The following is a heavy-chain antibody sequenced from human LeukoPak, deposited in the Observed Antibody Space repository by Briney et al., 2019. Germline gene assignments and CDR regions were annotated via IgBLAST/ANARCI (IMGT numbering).Heavy chain of an antibody. Sequence: GGSLRLSCAASGFTFSSYGMSWVRQAPGKGLVWVSRINSDGSSTSYADSVKGRFTISRDNAKNTLYLQMNSLRAEDTAVYYCARDRPETVNWFDPWGQGTLVTVSS. V-gene: IGHV3-74*01. D-gene: IGHD1-14*01. CDR3: ARDRPETVNWFDP. J-gene: IGHJ5*02. CDR1: GFTFSSYG. CDR2: INSDGSST.